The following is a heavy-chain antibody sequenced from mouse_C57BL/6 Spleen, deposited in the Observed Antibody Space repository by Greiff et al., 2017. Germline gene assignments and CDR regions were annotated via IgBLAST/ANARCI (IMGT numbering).Heavy chain of an antibody. CDR1: GYTFTDYN. CDR3: ARGGYGWYFDV. V-gene: IGHV1-18*01. Sequence: VQLQQSGPELVKPGASVKISCKASGYTFTDYNMDWVKQSHGKSLEWIGDINPNNGGTNYNQKFKGKATLTVDKSSSTAYMELRSLTSEDTAVYYCARGGYGWYFDVWGTGATVTVSS. CDR2: INPNNGGT. D-gene: IGHD2-2*01. J-gene: IGHJ1*03.